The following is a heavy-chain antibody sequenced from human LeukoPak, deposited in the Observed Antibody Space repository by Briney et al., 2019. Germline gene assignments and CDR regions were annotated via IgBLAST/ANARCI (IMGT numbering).Heavy chain of an antibody. CDR2: ISSSSSYI. D-gene: IGHD6-19*01. CDR1: GFTFSSYS. Sequence: GGSLRLSCAASGFTFSSYSMNWVRQAPGKGLEWVSSISSSSSYIYYADSVKGRFTISRDNSKNTLYLQMGSLRAEDMAVYYCARVDYGSGCDSWGQGTLVTVSS. J-gene: IGHJ4*02. CDR3: ARVDYGSGCDS. V-gene: IGHV3-21*01.